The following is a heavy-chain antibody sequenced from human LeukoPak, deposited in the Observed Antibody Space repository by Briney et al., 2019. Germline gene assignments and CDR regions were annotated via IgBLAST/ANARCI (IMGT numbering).Heavy chain of an antibody. J-gene: IGHJ4*02. CDR2: INSYGSIT. CDR3: VRGNYFDY. CDR1: RFTFSNYW. Sequence: PGGPLRLSCAASRFTFSNYWMHWVRQSPGKALVWVSHINSYGSITDYADSVKGRFTISRDNAKNTLYLQMNSLRAEDTAVYYCVRGNYFDYWGQGTLVTVSS. V-gene: IGHV3-74*01.